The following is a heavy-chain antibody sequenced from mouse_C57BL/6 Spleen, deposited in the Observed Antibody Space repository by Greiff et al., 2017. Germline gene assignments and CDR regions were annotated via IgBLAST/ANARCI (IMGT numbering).Heavy chain of an antibody. CDR3: VRGSPYAMDY. CDR1: GFSFNTYA. D-gene: IGHD1-1*01. V-gene: IGHV10-1*01. CDR2: IRSKSNNYAT. Sequence: EVQLVESGGGLVQPKGSLKLSCAASGFSFNTYAMHWVRQAPGTGLEWVARIRSKSNNYATYYADSVKDRFTISRNDSESMLYLQMNNFKTEYTAMYYCVRGSPYAMDYWGQGTSVTVSS. J-gene: IGHJ4*01.